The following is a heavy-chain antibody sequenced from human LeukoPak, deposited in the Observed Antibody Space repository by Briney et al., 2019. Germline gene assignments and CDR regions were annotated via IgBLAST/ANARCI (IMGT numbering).Heavy chain of an antibody. CDR1: GYTFTSYY. D-gene: IGHD3-22*01. CDR2: INPTGDST. V-gene: IGHV1-46*01. Sequence: GASVKVSCKASGYTFTSYYMHWVRQAPGQGLEWMGLINPTGDSTDYAQKFQGRVTMTRDMSTSTDYLELSSLRSDDTAIYYCARDYSLDDNAWWFDPWGQGTLVTVSS. CDR3: ARDYSLDDNAWWFDP. J-gene: IGHJ5*02.